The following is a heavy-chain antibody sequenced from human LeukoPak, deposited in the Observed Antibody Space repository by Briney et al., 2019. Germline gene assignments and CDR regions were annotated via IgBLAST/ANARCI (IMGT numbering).Heavy chain of an antibody. CDR2: IYYSGST. CDR1: GGSISSYY. CDR3: ARGDCSSTSCYIGDWFDP. V-gene: IGHV4-59*01. Sequence: SETLSLTCTVSGGSISSYYWGWIRQPPGKGLDWIGYIYYSGSTNYNPSLKSRVTISVDTSKNQFSLKLSSVTAADTAVYYCARGDCSSTSCYIGDWFDPWGQGTLVAVSS. D-gene: IGHD2-2*02. J-gene: IGHJ5*02.